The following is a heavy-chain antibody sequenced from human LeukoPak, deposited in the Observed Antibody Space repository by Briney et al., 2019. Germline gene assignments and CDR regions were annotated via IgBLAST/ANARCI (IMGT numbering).Heavy chain of an antibody. CDR3: ARATKYSSSWYHTRGAVYYFDY. V-gene: IGHV4-31*03. D-gene: IGHD6-13*01. CDR2: IYYSGST. Sequence: SETLSLTCTVSGGSISSGGYYWSWIRQHPGKGLEWIGYIYYSGSTYYNPSLKSRVTISVDTSKNQFSLKLSSVTAADTAVYYCARATKYSSSWYHTRGAVYYFDYWGQGTLVTVSS. J-gene: IGHJ4*02. CDR1: GGSISSGGYY.